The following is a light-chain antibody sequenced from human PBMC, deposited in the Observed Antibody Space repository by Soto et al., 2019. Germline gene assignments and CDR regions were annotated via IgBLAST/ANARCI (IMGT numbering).Light chain of an antibody. J-gene: IGKJ2*01. CDR2: DAS. CDR1: QSVSSN. CDR3: QQYNTWPPYT. Sequence: DIVMTQSPGTLSVSPGERATLSCRAIQSVSSNLAWYQQKPGQAPRILIYDASTRATGIPARFSGSGSGTDLTLSIRSLQSEDFAIYFCQQYNTWPPYTFGQGTKLEI. V-gene: IGKV3-15*01.